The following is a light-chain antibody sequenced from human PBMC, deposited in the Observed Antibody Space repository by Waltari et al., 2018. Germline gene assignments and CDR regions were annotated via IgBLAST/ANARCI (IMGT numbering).Light chain of an antibody. CDR2: GAS. CDR1: QSVSTYY. CDR3: QQYGTSPPLT. V-gene: IGKV3-20*01. Sequence: EIVLTHSPGTLSLAPGERATLSCRASQSVSTYYLAWYQHKPGQAPRLVIYGASTRAAGIPDRFSGSGSGTDFTLTISGLEPEDFAVYYCQQYGTSPPLTFGGGTKVEIK. J-gene: IGKJ4*01.